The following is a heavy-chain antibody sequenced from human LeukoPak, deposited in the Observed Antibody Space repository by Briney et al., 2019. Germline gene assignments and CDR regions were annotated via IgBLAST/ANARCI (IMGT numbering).Heavy chain of an antibody. CDR2: INSDSSYI. CDR3: ARDAATDDAFDI. V-gene: IGHV3-21*01. D-gene: IGHD6-13*01. J-gene: IGHJ3*02. Sequence: PGGSLRLSCAASGFTFSNYMMNWVRQAPGKGLDWVSSINSDSSYIYYADSMKGRFFISRDNAKNSLYLQMISLRAEDTAVYYCARDAATDDAFDIWGQGTMVTVSS. CDR1: GFTFSNYM.